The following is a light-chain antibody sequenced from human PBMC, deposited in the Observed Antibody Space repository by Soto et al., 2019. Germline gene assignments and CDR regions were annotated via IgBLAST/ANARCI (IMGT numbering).Light chain of an antibody. Sequence: EIVMTQSPATLSLSPGERATLSCRASQSVSSNLAWYQQKPGQAPRLLIYGASTRATGLPARFSGSGSGTEFTLTISSLQSEDFAVYYCQQYINWPPWTFGQGTKLEIK. CDR1: QSVSSN. J-gene: IGKJ2*02. V-gene: IGKV3-15*01. CDR3: QQYINWPPWT. CDR2: GAS.